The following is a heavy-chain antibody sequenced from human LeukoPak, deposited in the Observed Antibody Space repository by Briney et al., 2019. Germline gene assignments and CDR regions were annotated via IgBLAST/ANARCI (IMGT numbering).Heavy chain of an antibody. CDR3: ARGSSYYDFWSGYYGYPYYYYMDV. V-gene: IGHV4-34*01. Sequence: PSETLSLTCAVYGGSFSGYYWSWIRQPPGKGLEWIGEINLSGSTNYNPSLKSRVTISVDTSKNQFSLKLSSVTAADTAVYYCARGSSYYDFWSGYYGYPYYYYMDVWGKGTTVTVSS. J-gene: IGHJ6*03. CDR2: INLSGST. CDR1: GGSFSGYY. D-gene: IGHD3-3*01.